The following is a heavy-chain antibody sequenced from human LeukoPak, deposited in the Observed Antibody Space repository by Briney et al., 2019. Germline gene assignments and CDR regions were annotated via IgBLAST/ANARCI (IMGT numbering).Heavy chain of an antibody. CDR3: VTGNGHAFDI. D-gene: IGHD3-10*01. J-gene: IGHJ3*02. Sequence: HPGGSLRLSCAASGFTFSSYWMHWVRQAPGKGLVWVSSIKSDGSSTSYADSVKGRLTISRDNARNTLYLQMNSLRTEDTAVYYCVTGNGHAFDIWGQGTMVTVSA. CDR1: GFTFSSYW. V-gene: IGHV3-74*01. CDR2: IKSDGSST.